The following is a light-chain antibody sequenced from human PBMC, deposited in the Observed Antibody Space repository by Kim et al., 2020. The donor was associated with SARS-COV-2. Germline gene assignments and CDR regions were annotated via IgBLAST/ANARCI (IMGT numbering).Light chain of an antibody. CDR3: SSYSSATTWV. CDR1: GSAIGGSNY. Sequence: GQSLTISGPGTGSAIGGSNYVSWYQHLPVKAPKLMIFDVTTRPSGVSDRFSGSKSGSTASLTISGLQTEDEADYYCSSYSSATTWVFGGGTKLTVL. CDR2: DVT. V-gene: IGLV2-14*03. J-gene: IGLJ3*02.